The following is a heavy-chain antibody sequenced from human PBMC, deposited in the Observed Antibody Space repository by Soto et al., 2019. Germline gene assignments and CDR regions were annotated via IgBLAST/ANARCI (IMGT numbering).Heavy chain of an antibody. D-gene: IGHD3-16*01. J-gene: IGHJ4*02. CDR1: GFTFQNYH. CDR2: IHASRDTT. CDR3: AKDLWGSWTVDY. V-gene: IGHV1-46*02. Sequence: QVQLVQSGAEVKEPGASVKVSCKASGFTFQNYHMHWVRQAPGQGLERMGIIHASRDTTTYAQNFQGRLAMTRDTSTSTAYMELSSLTSEDTAVYYCAKDLWGSWTVDYWGQGTLITVSS.